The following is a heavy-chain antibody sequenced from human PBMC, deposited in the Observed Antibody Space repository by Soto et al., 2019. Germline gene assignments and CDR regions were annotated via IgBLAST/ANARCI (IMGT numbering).Heavy chain of an antibody. J-gene: IGHJ6*02. D-gene: IGHD6-19*01. CDR3: ARDPILRYSSGWYEDYYYYGMDV. V-gene: IGHV3-30-3*01. Sequence: GGSLRLSCAASGFTFSSYAMHWVRQAPGKGLEWVAVISYDGSNKYYADSVKGRFTITRDNSKNTLYLQMNSLRAEDTAVYYCARDPILRYSSGWYEDYYYYGMDVWGQGTTVTVSS. CDR1: GFTFSSYA. CDR2: ISYDGSNK.